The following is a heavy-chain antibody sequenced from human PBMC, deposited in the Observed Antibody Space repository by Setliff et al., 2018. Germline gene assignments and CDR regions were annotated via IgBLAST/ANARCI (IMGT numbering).Heavy chain of an antibody. D-gene: IGHD2-15*01. V-gene: IGHV3-30-3*02. CDR3: ASSSGGNYEAYFDY. CDR1: GFTFTNYI. CDR2: MSLDETNK. Sequence: GGSLRLSCAASGFTFTNYIIHWVRQAPGKGLEWVAVMSLDETNKYYADSVRGRFTISRDISKNTLYLQMNSLSPEDTALYYCASSSGGNYEAYFDYWGQGTLVTVSS. J-gene: IGHJ4*02.